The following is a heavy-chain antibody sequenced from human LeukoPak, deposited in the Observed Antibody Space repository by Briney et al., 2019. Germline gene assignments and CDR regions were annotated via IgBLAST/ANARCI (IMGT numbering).Heavy chain of an antibody. D-gene: IGHD3-10*01. CDR2: ISSNGGST. Sequence: GGSLRLSCAASGFTFSSYAMHWVRQAPGKGLEYVSAISSNGGSTYYANSVKGRFTISRDNSKNTLYLQMGSLRAEDMAVYYCAREDYYGSGSYSWGQGTLVTVSS. V-gene: IGHV3-64*01. CDR1: GFTFSSYA. CDR3: AREDYYGSGSYS. J-gene: IGHJ4*02.